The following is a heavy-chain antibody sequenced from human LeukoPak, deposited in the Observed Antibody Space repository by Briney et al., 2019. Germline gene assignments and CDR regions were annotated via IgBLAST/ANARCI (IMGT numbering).Heavy chain of an antibody. Sequence: SETLSLTCTVSGGSISSYYWSWIRQPPGTGLEWIGRIYTSGSTNYNPSLKSRVTISVDTSKNQFSLKLSSVTAADTAVYYCARVGALYSSSWYFDYWGQGTLVTVSS. CDR1: GGSISSYY. D-gene: IGHD6-13*01. CDR2: IYTSGST. V-gene: IGHV4-4*08. CDR3: ARVGALYSSSWYFDY. J-gene: IGHJ4*02.